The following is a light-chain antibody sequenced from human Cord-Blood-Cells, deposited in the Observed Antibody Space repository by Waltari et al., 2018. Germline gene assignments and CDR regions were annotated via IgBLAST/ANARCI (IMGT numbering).Light chain of an antibody. CDR1: SSNIGAGYD. V-gene: IGLV1-40*01. CDR3: QSYDSSLSGYVV. Sequence: QSVLTQPPSVSGALGQRVTISCTGSSSNIGAGYDVHWYQQLPGTAPKLLIYGTSNRPSGVPDRFSGSKSGTSASLAITGLQAEDEADYYCQSYDSSLSGYVVFGGGTKLTVL. J-gene: IGLJ2*01. CDR2: GTS.